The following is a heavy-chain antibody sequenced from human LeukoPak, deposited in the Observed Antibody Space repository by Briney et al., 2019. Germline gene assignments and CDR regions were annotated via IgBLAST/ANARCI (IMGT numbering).Heavy chain of an antibody. J-gene: IGHJ4*02. Sequence: GGSLRLSCAASGFTVSSNYMSWVRQAPGKGLEWVSVIYSGGSTYYADSVKGRFTISRDNSKNMLYLQMNSLRAEDTAVYYCAREVVVVAAHYFDYWGQGTLVTVSS. D-gene: IGHD2-15*01. CDR3: AREVVVVAAHYFDY. CDR2: IYSGGST. CDR1: GFTVSSNY. V-gene: IGHV3-53*01.